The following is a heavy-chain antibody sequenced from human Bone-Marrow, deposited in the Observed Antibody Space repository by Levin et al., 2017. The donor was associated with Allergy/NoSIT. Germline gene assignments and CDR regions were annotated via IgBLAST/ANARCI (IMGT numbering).Heavy chain of an antibody. D-gene: IGHD2-15*01. CDR1: GFTFSAFG. CDR3: VKGATWSGGSDY. V-gene: IGHV3-30*18. J-gene: IGHJ4*02. CDR2: ISNAGANE. Sequence: PAGGSLRLSCEASGFTFSAFGMHWVRQAPGKGLEWLAVISNAGANEFYADSVKGRFTISRDNSKNRILLQMNRLTAEDTAVYYCVKGATWSGGSDYWGQGTLVTVSS.